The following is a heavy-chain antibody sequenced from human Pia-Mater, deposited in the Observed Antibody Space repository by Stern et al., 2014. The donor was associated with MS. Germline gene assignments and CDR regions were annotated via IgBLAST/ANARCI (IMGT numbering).Heavy chain of an antibody. CDR2: ITVGGSYR. V-gene: IGHV3-21*01. CDR1: GFTFSHYN. CDR3: ARVRPLADSKEY. D-gene: IGHD6-19*01. J-gene: IGHJ4*02. Sequence: EAQLVESGGGLVKPGGSLRLSCAVSGFTFSHYNMFWVRQAPGKGLEWVSSITVGGSYRFYADSVKGRFTISRDNANNSLYLHMDSLRAEDTAVYYCARVRPLADSKEYWGQGTLVTVSA.